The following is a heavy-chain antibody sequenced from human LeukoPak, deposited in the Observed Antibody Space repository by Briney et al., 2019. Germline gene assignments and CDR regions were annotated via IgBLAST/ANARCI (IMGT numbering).Heavy chain of an antibody. D-gene: IGHD2-15*01. J-gene: IGHJ5*02. V-gene: IGHV3-30-3*01. CDR1: GFTFSSYA. CDR2: ISYDGSNK. CDR3: AKEAPTSEGGKQYNWFDP. Sequence: GGSLRLSCAASGFTFSSYAMHWVRQAPGKGLEWVAVISYDGSNKYYADSVKGRFTISRDNSKNTLYLQMNSLRAEDTAVYYCAKEAPTSEGGKQYNWFDPWGQGTLVTVSS.